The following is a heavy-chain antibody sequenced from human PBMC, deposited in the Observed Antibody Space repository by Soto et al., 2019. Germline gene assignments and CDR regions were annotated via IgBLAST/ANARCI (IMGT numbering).Heavy chain of an antibody. CDR3: ARAWVVVTAPDY. J-gene: IGHJ4*02. V-gene: IGHV1-3*01. Sequence: GASVKVSCKASGYTLTSYAMHWVRQDPGQRLEWMGWINAGNGNTKYSQKFQGRVTITRDTSASTAYMELSSLRSEDTAVYYCARAWVVVTAPDYWGQGTLVTVSS. CDR2: INAGNGNT. CDR1: GYTLTSYA. D-gene: IGHD2-21*02.